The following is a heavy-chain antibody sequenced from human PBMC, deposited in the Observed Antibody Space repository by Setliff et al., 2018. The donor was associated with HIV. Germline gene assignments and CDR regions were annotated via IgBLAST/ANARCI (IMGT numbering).Heavy chain of an antibody. Sequence: SETLSLTCTVSGGSIRSHYWNWIRQSPGKGLEWIGYIHYRGSTNYNPSLKSRVIISVDMSKNQFSLKLTSVTAADTAVYYCARDFEASYCGGDCYSGWFDSWGQGILVTLL. CDR2: IHYRGST. J-gene: IGHJ5*01. V-gene: IGHV4-59*11. CDR3: ARDFEASYCGGDCYSGWFDS. D-gene: IGHD2-21*01. CDR1: GGSIRSHY.